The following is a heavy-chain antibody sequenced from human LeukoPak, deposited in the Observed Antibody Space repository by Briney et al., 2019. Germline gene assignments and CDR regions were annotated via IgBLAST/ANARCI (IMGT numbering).Heavy chain of an antibody. CDR1: GGSISSSSYY. V-gene: IGHV4-39*01. J-gene: IGHJ6*03. CDR3: ARQVGPNYYYYYMDV. Sequence: SETLSLTCTVSGGSISSSSYYWGWIRQPPGKGLEWIGSIYYSGSTYYNPSLKSRVTISVDTSKNQFSLKLSSVTAADTAVYYCARQVGPNYYYYYMDVWGKGTTVTISS. CDR2: IYYSGST.